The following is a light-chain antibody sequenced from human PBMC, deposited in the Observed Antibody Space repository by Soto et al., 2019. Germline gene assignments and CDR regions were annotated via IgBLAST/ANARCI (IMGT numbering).Light chain of an antibody. Sequence: DIQLSQSRCSLTASIGDRVTITCRPSQGISNYLAWYQQKPGKVPKLLIYAASTLQSGVPSRFSGSGSGTDFTLTISSLQPEDVATYYCQKYNSAPPAWTFGQGTKVDIK. J-gene: IGKJ1*01. CDR1: QGISNY. CDR2: AAS. CDR3: QKYNSAPPAWT. V-gene: IGKV1-27*01.